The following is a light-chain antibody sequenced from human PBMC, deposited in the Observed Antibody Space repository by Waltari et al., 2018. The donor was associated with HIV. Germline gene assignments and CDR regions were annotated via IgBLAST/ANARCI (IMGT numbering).Light chain of an antibody. CDR1: SSGVGTFNL. CDR3: WSYGGRGGFV. CDR2: EAT. V-gene: IGLV2-23*01. J-gene: IGLJ2*01. Sequence: QSALTQPASVSGSPGQSITVSCAGTSSGVGTFNLVSWFHHHPGKAPNLIIYEATKRPSGISDRFSGSKSGQTASLTISGLQAEDEGVYYCWSYGGRGGFVFGGGTNLTVL.